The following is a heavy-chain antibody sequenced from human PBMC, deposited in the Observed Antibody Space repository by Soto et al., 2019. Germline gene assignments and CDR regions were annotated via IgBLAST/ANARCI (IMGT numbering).Heavy chain of an antibody. D-gene: IGHD2-15*01. CDR2: ISYDGSNK. J-gene: IGHJ3*02. CDR3: AKGGLRMVDDAFDI. CDR1: GFTFSSYG. Sequence: GGSLSLSCAAPGFTFSSYGMHWVRQAPGKGLEWVAVISYDGSNKYYADSVKGRFTISRDNSKNTLYLQMNSLRAEDTAVYYCAKGGLRMVDDAFDIWGQGTMVTVSS. V-gene: IGHV3-30*18.